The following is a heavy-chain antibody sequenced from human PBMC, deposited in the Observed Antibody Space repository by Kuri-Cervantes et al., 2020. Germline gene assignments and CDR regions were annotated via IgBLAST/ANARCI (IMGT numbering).Heavy chain of an antibody. Sequence: GESLKISCAASGFTFSSYAMSWVRQAPGKGLEWVSAISGSGGSTYCADSVKGRFTISRDNSKNTLYLQMNSLRAEDTAVYYCAKVLGYSYGFFDYWGQGTLVTVSS. CDR2: ISGSGGST. D-gene: IGHD5-18*01. J-gene: IGHJ4*02. V-gene: IGHV3-23*01. CDR3: AKVLGYSYGFFDY. CDR1: GFTFSSYA.